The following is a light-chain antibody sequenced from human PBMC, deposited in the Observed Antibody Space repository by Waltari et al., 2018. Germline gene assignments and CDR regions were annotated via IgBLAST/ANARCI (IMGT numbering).Light chain of an antibody. CDR3: QQGNSFPIT. CDR1: QDIGNR. Sequence: DIQMTQSLSPVSASVGDRVTITCRASQDIGNRLAWYQQQPGKAPNLLIYGTSSLQTGVPSRFSGSGSGTEFTLTISSLQPDDFGTYYCQQGNSFPITFGPGTKVEIK. J-gene: IGKJ3*01. CDR2: GTS. V-gene: IGKV1-12*01.